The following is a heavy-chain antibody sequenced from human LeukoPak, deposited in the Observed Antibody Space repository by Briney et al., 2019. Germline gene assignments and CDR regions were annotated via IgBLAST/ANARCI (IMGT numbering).Heavy chain of an antibody. J-gene: IGHJ4*02. CDR2: ISTNGDST. Sequence: PGGALRLSCAASGFTFSSYTMHWVRQAPGKGLEYVSGISTNGDSTYYANSVKGRFTISRDNSKNTLYLQMGSLRAEDMAVFYCARSRDGYNDFDSWGQGTLVTVSS. CDR1: GFTFSSYT. CDR3: ARSRDGYNDFDS. V-gene: IGHV3-64*01. D-gene: IGHD5-24*01.